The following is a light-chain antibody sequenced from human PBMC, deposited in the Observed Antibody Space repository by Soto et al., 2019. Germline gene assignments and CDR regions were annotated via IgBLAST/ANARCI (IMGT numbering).Light chain of an antibody. CDR3: QQRSNWPPGLT. Sequence: EIVLTQSPATLSLSPGERATLSCRASQSVSSYLAWYQQKPGQAPRLLIDDASNRATGIPARFSGSGSGTDFPLTISSLEPEDFAVYYCQQRSNWPPGLTFGGGTKVEIK. V-gene: IGKV3-11*01. CDR2: DAS. J-gene: IGKJ4*01. CDR1: QSVSSY.